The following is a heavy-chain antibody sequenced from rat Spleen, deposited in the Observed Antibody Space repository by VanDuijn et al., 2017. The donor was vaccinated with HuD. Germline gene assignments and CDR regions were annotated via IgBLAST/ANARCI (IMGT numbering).Heavy chain of an antibody. CDR3: ARQDTSGYSNWFAY. Sequence: EVQLVESGGGLVQPGRSLKLSCAASGFTFSDFFMAWVRQAPTKGLEWVASITNTGGSTYYPDSVKGRFTVSRDNSKSTLYLQVDSLRSEETATYYCARQDTSGYSNWFAYWGQGTLVTVSS. CDR1: GFTFSDFF. J-gene: IGHJ3*01. D-gene: IGHD4-3*01. V-gene: IGHV5S11*01. CDR2: ITNTGGST.